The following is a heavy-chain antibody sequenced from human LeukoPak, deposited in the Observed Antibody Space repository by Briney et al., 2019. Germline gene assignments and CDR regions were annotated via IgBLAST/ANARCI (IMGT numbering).Heavy chain of an antibody. V-gene: IGHV3-66*01. CDR3: ARGGVVVAAIDAFDI. CDR2: IYSGGST. J-gene: IGHJ3*02. CDR1: GFTVSSNF. Sequence: GGSLRVSCAASGFTVSSNFMSWVRQAPGKGLEWVSLIYSGGSTYYADSVKGRFTISRDISKNTLFLQLNSLRAEDTAVYYCARGGVVVAAIDAFDIWGQGTVLSVSS. D-gene: IGHD2-15*01.